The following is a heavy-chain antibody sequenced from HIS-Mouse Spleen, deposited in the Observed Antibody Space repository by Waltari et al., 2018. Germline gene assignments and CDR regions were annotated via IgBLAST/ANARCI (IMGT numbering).Heavy chain of an antibody. V-gene: IGHV4-39*07. Sequence: QLQLQESGPGLVKPSETLSLTCTVSGGSISSSSYYWGWIRQPPRKGLEWIGSIYYSGSTYYNPSLKSRVTISVDTSKNQFSLKLSSVTAADTAVYYCARGGIFGVVEYFQHWGQGTLVTVSS. CDR3: ARGGIFGVVEYFQH. J-gene: IGHJ1*01. D-gene: IGHD3-3*01. CDR1: GGSISSSSYY. CDR2: IYYSGST.